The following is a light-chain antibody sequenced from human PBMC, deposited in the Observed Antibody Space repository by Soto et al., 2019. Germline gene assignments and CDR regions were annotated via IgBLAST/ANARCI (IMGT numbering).Light chain of an antibody. CDR3: QQYYSTPPT. CDR2: WAS. V-gene: IGKV4-1*01. J-gene: IGKJ4*01. Sequence: DIVMTQSPDSLAVSLGERATINCKSSQSILYSSNNNNYLAWYQQKPGQSPKLLIYWASTRESGVPDRFSGSGSGTEFTLTISSLQAEDVAVYYCQQYYSTPPTFGGGTKVEIK. CDR1: QSILYSSNNNNY.